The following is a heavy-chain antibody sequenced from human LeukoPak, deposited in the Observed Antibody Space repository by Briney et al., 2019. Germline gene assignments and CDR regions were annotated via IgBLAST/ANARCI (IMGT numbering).Heavy chain of an antibody. J-gene: IGHJ4*02. Sequence: GSLRLSCAASGFTFSFYAMSWIRQPPGKGLEWIGEINHSGSTNYNPTLKSRVTISVDTSKNQFSLKLSSVTAADTAVYYCASRRSRAARRPTTPFDYWGQGTLVTVSS. D-gene: IGHD4-11*01. CDR1: GFTFSFYA. CDR3: ASRRSRAARRPTTPFDY. CDR2: INHSGST. V-gene: IGHV4-34*01.